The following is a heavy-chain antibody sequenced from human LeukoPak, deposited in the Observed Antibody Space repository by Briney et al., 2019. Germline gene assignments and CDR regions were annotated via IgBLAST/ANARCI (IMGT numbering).Heavy chain of an antibody. J-gene: IGHJ4*02. CDR3: ARVGDQLLYYFDY. D-gene: IGHD2-2*01. CDR1: GGSFSGYY. V-gene: IGHV4-34*01. Sequence: SETLSLTCAVYGGSFSGYYWSWIRQPPGKGLEWIGEINHSGSTNYNPSLKSRVTISVDTSKNQFSLKLSSVTAADTAVYYCARVGDQLLYYFDYWGQGTLVTVSS. CDR2: INHSGST.